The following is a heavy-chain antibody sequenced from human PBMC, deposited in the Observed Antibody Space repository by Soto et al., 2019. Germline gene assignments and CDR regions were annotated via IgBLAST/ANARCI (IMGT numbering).Heavy chain of an antibody. D-gene: IGHD3-10*01. J-gene: IGHJ6*02. CDR3: ARVDSRGYYYGMDV. CDR2: ITRSGSTI. Sequence: VGSLRLSCAASGFTFSSYEMKWVRQAPDKGLEWVSYITRSGSTIYYADSVKGRFTISRDNAKNSLYLQMNSLRAEDTAVYYCARVDSRGYYYGMDVWGQGTTVTVSS. V-gene: IGHV3-48*03. CDR1: GFTFSSYE.